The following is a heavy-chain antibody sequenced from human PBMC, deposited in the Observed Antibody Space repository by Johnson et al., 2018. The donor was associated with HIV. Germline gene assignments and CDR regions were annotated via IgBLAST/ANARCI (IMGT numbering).Heavy chain of an antibody. CDR1: GFTFSSYA. Sequence: VQLVESGGGVVQPGRSLRLSCAASGFTFSSYAMHWVRQAPGKGLEWVAVISYDGSNKYYADSVKGRFTISRDNSKNKLYLQTNSRRSEDTAWYYCARDREYGLAWGWAFDIWGQGTMVTVSS. CDR2: ISYDGSNK. CDR3: ARDREYGLAWGWAFDI. J-gene: IGHJ3*02. D-gene: IGHD6-19*01. V-gene: IGHV3-30*04.